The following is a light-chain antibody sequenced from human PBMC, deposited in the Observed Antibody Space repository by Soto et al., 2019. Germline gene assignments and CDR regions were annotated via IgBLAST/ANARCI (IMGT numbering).Light chain of an antibody. CDR1: QSVSSN. J-gene: IGKJ1*01. Sequence: EIVMTQSPVTLSVSPGERVTLSCRASQSVSSNLAWYQQKPGQPPSLLIYGAFTRATGIPARFSGTGSGTEFTITISSLQSEDFALYYCQQYNDWPLTFGQGTKVDI. CDR2: GAF. CDR3: QQYNDWPLT. V-gene: IGKV3-15*01.